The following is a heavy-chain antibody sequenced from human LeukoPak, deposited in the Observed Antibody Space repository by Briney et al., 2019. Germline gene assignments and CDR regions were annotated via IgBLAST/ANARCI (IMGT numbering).Heavy chain of an antibody. CDR3: ARDRAATTVTRKDAFDI. CDR1: GFTFSDYY. D-gene: IGHD4-17*01. J-gene: IGHJ3*02. Sequence: GSLRLSCAASGFTFSDYYMSWIRQAPGKGLEWVSYITGSGSTIYYADSVKGRFTVSRDNAKNSLYLQRNSLRAEDTAVYYCARDRAATTVTRKDAFDIWGQGIMVTVSS. CDR2: ITGSGSTI. V-gene: IGHV3-11*01.